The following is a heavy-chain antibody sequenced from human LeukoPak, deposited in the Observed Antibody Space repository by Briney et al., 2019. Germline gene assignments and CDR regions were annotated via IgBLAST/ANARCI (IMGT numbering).Heavy chain of an antibody. V-gene: IGHV3-74*01. J-gene: IGHJ4*02. CDR2: INSDGSST. Sequence: PGGSLRLSCAASGFTFSSYWMHWVRQAPGKGLVGVSRINSDGSSTSYADSVKGRFTISRDNAKNTLYLQLNSLRAEDTAVYYCASYRTASTPPINYWGQGTLVTVSS. CDR3: ASYRTASTPPINY. D-gene: IGHD5-18*01. CDR1: GFTFSSYW.